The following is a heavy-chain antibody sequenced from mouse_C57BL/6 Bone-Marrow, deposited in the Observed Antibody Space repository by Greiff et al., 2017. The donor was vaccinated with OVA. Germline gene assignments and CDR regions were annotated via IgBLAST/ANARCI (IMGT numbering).Heavy chain of an antibody. CDR1: GFSLSTFGMG. D-gene: IGHD1-1*01. J-gene: IGHJ4*01. CDR2: IWWDDDK. Sequence: QVTLKESGPGILQPSQTLSLTCSFSGFSLSTFGMGVGWIRQPSGKGLEWLAHIWWDDDKYYNPALKSRLTISKDTSKNQVFLKIANVDTADTATYYCARIALHYYGSSDYAMDYWGQGTSVTVSS. V-gene: IGHV8-8*01. CDR3: ARIALHYYGSSDYAMDY.